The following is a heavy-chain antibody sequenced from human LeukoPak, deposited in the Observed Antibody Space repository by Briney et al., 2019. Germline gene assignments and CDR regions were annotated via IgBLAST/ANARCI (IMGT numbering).Heavy chain of an antibody. V-gene: IGHV1-69*13. D-gene: IGHD3-3*01. CDR1: GGTFSSYA. CDR3: ARGLERFLEWLHFDY. Sequence: ASVKVSCKASGGTFSSYAISWVRQAPGQGLEWMGGIIPIFGTANYAQKFQGRVTITADESTSTAYMELSSLRSDDTAVYYCARGLERFLEWLHFDYWGQGTLVTVSS. CDR2: IIPIFGTA. J-gene: IGHJ4*02.